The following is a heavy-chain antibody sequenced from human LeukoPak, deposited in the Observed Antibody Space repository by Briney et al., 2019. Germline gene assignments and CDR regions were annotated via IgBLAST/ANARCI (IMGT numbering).Heavy chain of an antibody. CDR1: GYTFTSYY. CDR3: ATGMRNQLVLGGDWFDP. Sequence: GASVKVSCKASGYTFTSYYMHWVRQAPGQGLEWMGIINPSGGSTSYAQKFQGRVTMTRDMSTSTVYMELSSLRSEDTAVYYCATGMRNQLVLGGDWFDPWGQGTLVTVSS. J-gene: IGHJ5*02. V-gene: IGHV1-46*01. D-gene: IGHD6-13*01. CDR2: INPSGGST.